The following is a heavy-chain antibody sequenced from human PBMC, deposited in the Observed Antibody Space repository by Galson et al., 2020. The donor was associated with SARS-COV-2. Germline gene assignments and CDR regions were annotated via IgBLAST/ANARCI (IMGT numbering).Heavy chain of an antibody. J-gene: IGHJ2*01. CDR1: GDSMDTTPYF. CDR2: VFYRGNV. V-gene: IGHV4-39*07. CDR3: VREASVTFRYFAL. D-gene: IGHD2-21*02. Sequence: SETLSLTCTVSGDSMDTTPYFWGWVRQPSGKGLEWLGSVFYRGNVYFNASLRSRLSLSVDTSKNQFSLQLASVTAADMAVYFCVREASVTFRYFALWGRGTLVTVS.